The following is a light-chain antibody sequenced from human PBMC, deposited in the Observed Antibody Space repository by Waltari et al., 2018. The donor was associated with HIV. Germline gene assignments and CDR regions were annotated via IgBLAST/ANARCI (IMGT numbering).Light chain of an antibody. CDR3: SSYAGSNNRWV. V-gene: IGLV2-8*01. J-gene: IGLJ3*02. CDR1: SSDVGGYNY. CDR2: EVS. Sequence: QSALTPPPSASGSPGQSVTISCPGPSSDVGGYNYVPWYQQHPGKAPKPLIYEVSKRPSGVPDRFSGSKSCNTASLTVSGLQAEDEADYYCSSYAGSNNRWVFGGGTKLTAL.